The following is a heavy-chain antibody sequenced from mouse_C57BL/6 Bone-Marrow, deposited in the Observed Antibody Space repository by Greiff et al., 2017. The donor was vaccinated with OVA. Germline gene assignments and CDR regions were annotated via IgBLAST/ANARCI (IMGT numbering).Heavy chain of an antibody. CDR3: ARLGVYFDY. CDR1: GYTFTSYW. V-gene: IGHV1-55*01. CDR2: IYPGSGST. Sequence: QVQLQQPGAELVKPGASVKMSCKASGYTFTSYWITWVKQRPGQGLEWIGDIYPGSGSTNYNEKFKSKATLTLDTSSSTAYMQLSSLTSEDSAVYYCARLGVYFDYWGQGTTLTVSS. J-gene: IGHJ2*01. D-gene: IGHD3-3*01.